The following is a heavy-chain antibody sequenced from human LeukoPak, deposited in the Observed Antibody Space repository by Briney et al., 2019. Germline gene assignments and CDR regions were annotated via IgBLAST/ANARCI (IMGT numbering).Heavy chain of an antibody. J-gene: IGHJ4*02. D-gene: IGHD3-16*02. CDR3: ARDSLAAD. CDR2: ISSGGSTI. V-gene: IGHV3-48*03. CDR1: GFTFSSYE. Sequence: GGSLRLSCAGSGFTFSSYEMNWVRQAPGKGLEWVSYISSGGSTIYYADSVKGRFTISRDNAKNSLYLQMNSLRAEDAAVYYCARDSLAADWGQGTLVTVSS.